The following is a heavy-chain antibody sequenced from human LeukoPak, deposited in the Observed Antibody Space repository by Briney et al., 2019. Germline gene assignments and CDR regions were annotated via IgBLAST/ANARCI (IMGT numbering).Heavy chain of an antibody. J-gene: IGHJ5*02. Sequence: ASVKVSCKASGGTFSSYAISWVRQAPGQGLEWMGGIIPIFGTANYAQKFQGRVTITADESTSTAYMELSSLRSEDTAVYYCARGHDYGDYGGLWFDPWGQGTLVTVSS. CDR3: ARGHDYGDYGGLWFDP. V-gene: IGHV1-69*13. CDR2: IIPIFGTA. CDR1: GGTFSSYA. D-gene: IGHD4-17*01.